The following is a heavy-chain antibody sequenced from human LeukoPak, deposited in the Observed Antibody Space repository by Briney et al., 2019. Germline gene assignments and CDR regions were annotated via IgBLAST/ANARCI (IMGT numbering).Heavy chain of an antibody. Sequence: PGGSLRLPCAASGFTFIDYDMHWVRQVMGKGLEWGSAIGIRGDTHYSGSVKGRFTISRENAESSLYLQMNSLRAEDTAVYYCARGGIQVSGIDEFDYWGQGTLVTVSS. J-gene: IGHJ4*02. V-gene: IGHV3-13*01. D-gene: IGHD6-19*01. CDR3: ARGGIQVSGIDEFDY. CDR2: IGIRGDT. CDR1: GFTFIDYD.